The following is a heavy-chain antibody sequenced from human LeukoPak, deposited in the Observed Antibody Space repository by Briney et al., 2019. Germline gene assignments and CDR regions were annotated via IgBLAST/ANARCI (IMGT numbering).Heavy chain of an antibody. CDR1: GFTVSSNY. V-gene: IGHV3-53*01. Sequence: GGSLRLSCAASGFTVSSNYMRWVRQAPGKGLVWVSVIYSGGSTYYADSVKGRFTISRDNSKNTLYLQMNSLRAEDTAVYYCARRSDYGDYGYYFDYWGQGTLVTVSS. CDR2: IYSGGST. D-gene: IGHD4-17*01. J-gene: IGHJ4*02. CDR3: ARRSDYGDYGYYFDY.